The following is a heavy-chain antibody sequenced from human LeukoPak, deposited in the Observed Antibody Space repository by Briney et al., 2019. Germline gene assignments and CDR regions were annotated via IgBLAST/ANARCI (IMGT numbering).Heavy chain of an antibody. D-gene: IGHD2-2*01. V-gene: IGHV4-30-4*01. J-gene: IGHJ3*02. CDR2: IYYSGST. CDR1: GGSISSGDYY. CDR3: ARDPNCSSTSCYDI. Sequence: PXXTLSLTCTVSGGSISSGDYYWSWIRQPPGKGLEWIGYIYYSGSTYYNPSLKSRVTISVDTSKNQFSLKLSSVTAADTAVYYCARDPNCSSTSCYDIWGQGTMVTVSS.